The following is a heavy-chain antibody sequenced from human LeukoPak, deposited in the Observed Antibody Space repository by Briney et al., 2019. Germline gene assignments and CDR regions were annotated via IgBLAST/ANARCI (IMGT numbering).Heavy chain of an antibody. J-gene: IGHJ4*02. CDR3: TRDVTVTFDD. CDR2: IRSKAYGGTT. V-gene: IGHV3-49*04. D-gene: IGHD4-17*01. CDR1: GFTFGDYA. Sequence: GGSLRLSYTASGFTFGDYAMSWVRQAPGKGLEWVGFIRSKAYGGTTEYAASVKGRFTISRDDSKTIAYLQMNSLKTEDTAVYYCTRDVTVTFDDWGQGTLVTVSS.